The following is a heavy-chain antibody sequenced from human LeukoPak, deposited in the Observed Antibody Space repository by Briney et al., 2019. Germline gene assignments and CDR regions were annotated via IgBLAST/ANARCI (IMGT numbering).Heavy chain of an antibody. CDR2: IYYSGST. CDR3: ARDLRGYSGYVDY. CDR1: GGSISSSSYY. J-gene: IGHJ4*02. Sequence: SETLSLTCTVSGGSISSSSYYWGWIRQPPGKGLEWIGTIYYSGSTYYNPSLKSRVTISVDTSKNQFSLKLSSVTAADTAVYYCARDLRGYSGYVDYWGQGTLVTVSS. V-gene: IGHV4-39*07. D-gene: IGHD5-12*01.